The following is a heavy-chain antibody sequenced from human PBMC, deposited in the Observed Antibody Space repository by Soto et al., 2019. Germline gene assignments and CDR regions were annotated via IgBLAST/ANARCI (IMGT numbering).Heavy chain of an antibody. CDR2: IIPIFGTA. CDR3: AGDPDSHYNDSHASSYP. V-gene: IGHV1-69*06. J-gene: IGHJ5*02. CDR1: GYACSSYP. Sequence: LNLDRKGFGYACSSYPISRRRHATGKGLEWMGGIIPIFGTANYAQKFQGRVTISADKFTGTAYMELTGLRSDDTAVYYCAGDPDSHYNDSHASSYPWGQGTLVTVSS. D-gene: IGHD4-4*01.